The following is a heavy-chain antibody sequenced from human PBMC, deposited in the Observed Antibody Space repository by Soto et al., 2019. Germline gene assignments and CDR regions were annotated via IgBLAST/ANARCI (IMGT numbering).Heavy chain of an antibody. D-gene: IGHD2-2*01. V-gene: IGHV3-66*01. CDR2: IYSGGST. J-gene: IGHJ4*02. CDR3: ARDLGYCSSTSCYGALDY. CDR1: GFTVSSNY. Sequence: GGSLRLSCAASGFTVSSNYMSWVRQAPGKGLEWVSVIYSGGSTYYADSVKGRFTISRDNSKNTLYLQMNSLRAEDTAVYYCARDLGYCSSTSCYGALDYWGQGTLVTVSS.